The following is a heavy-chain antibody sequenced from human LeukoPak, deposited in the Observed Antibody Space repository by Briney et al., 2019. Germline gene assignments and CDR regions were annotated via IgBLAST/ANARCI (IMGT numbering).Heavy chain of an antibody. D-gene: IGHD6-25*01. CDR1: GYSFTSYW. CDR3: ATARDAMTFDY. CDR2: IYPGDSDT. Sequence: GASLKISCKGSGYSFTSYWIGWVRQMPGKGLEGMGIIYPGDSDTRYSPSFQGQVTISADKSISTAYLQWSSLKASDTAMYFCATARDAMTFDYWGQGTLVTVSS. J-gene: IGHJ4*02. V-gene: IGHV5-51*01.